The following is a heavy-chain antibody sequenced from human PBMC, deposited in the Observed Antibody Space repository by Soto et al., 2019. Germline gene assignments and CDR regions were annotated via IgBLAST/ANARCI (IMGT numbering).Heavy chain of an antibody. D-gene: IGHD3-16*01. CDR1: GFTFSHYG. V-gene: IGHV3-30*18. CDR2: ISFDGSNK. J-gene: IGHJ6*02. Sequence: QVQLVESGGGVVQPGRSLRLSCAASGFTFSHYGMHWVRQAPGKGLEWVAGISFDGSNKYYADSVKGRFTISRDNSKNTLYLQMNSLRAEDTAVYYCAKGRGTNYYYGMDVWGQGTTVTVSS. CDR3: AKGRGTNYYYGMDV.